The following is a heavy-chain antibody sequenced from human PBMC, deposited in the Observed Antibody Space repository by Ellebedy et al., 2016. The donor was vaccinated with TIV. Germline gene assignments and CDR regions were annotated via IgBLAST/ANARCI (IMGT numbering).Heavy chain of an antibody. CDR1: GGSVSSGSYY. CDR2: IYYSGST. Sequence: MPSETLSLTCTVSGGSVSSGSYYWSWIRQPPGKGLEWIGYIYYSGSTNYNPSLKSRVTISVDTSKNQFSLKLSSVTAADTAVYYCARVQPVVTPYEDWFDPWGQGTLVTVSS. J-gene: IGHJ5*02. D-gene: IGHD4-23*01. CDR3: ARVQPVVTPYEDWFDP. V-gene: IGHV4-61*01.